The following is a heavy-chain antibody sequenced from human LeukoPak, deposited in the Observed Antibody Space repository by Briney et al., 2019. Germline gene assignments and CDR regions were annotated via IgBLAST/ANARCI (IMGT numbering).Heavy chain of an antibody. J-gene: IGHJ6*03. Sequence: ESLKISCKASGYTFTNYWIGWVRQMPGKGLEWMGIIYPDDSDTKYSPSFQGQVTISVDESISTAYLQWSSLKASDTAIYYCARHEVGGDSSSGFEYYYYMDVWGKGTAVTVSS. D-gene: IGHD3-3*01. CDR3: ARHEVGGDSSSGFEYYYYMDV. V-gene: IGHV5-51*01. CDR1: GYTFTNYW. CDR2: IYPDDSDT.